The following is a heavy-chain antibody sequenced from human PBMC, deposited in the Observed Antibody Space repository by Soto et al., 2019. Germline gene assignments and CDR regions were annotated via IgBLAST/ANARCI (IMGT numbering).Heavy chain of an antibody. Sequence: QVQLVESGGGLVKPGGSLRLSCAASGFTFSDYYMSWIRQAPGKGLEWLSYISISGGTIYYADSVKGRFSISRDNAKNSLYLQLSSLRAEDTAGYFCARERARVFDSWGQGTLVTVSS. CDR3: ARERARVFDS. J-gene: IGHJ4*02. V-gene: IGHV3-11*01. CDR2: ISISGGTI. CDR1: GFTFSDYY.